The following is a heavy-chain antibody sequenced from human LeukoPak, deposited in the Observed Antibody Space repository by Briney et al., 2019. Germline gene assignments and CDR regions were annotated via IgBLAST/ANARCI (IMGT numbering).Heavy chain of an antibody. CDR2: IIPIFGTA. D-gene: IGHD6-6*01. Sequence: ASVKVSCKASGGTFISYAISWVRQAPGQELEWMGGIIPIFGTANYAQKFQGRVTITADESTSTAYMEQSSLRSEDTAVNYCARDWGDSSSLLSHYYYMDVWGKGTTVTVSS. CDR3: ARDWGDSSSLLSHYYYMDV. V-gene: IGHV1-69*13. J-gene: IGHJ6*03. CDR1: GGTFISYA.